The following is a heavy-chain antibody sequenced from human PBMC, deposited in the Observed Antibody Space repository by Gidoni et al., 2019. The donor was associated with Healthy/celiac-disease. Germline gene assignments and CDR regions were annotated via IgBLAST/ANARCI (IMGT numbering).Heavy chain of an antibody. CDR3: ARARGIAARPGRYDY. V-gene: IGHV1-69*06. CDR2: IIPIFGTA. J-gene: IGHJ4*02. CDR1: GGTFSSHA. Sequence: QVQLVQSGAEVKKPVSSVKVSCKASGGTFSSHAISWVRQAPGQGLEWMGGIIPIFGTANYAQKFQGRVTITADKSTSTAYMELSSLRSEDTAVYDGARARGIAARPGRYDYWGQGTLVTVSS. D-gene: IGHD6-6*01.